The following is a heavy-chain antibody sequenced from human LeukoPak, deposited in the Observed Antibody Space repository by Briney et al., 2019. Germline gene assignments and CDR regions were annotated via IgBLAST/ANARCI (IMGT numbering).Heavy chain of an antibody. CDR2: INHSGST. CDR3: ARLYDYSNSLDY. Sequence: PSETLSLTCAVYGGSFSGYYWSWIRQPPGKGLEWIGEINHSGSTNYNPSLKSRVTISVDTFKNQFSLKLSSVTAADTAVYYCARLYDYSNSLDYWGQGTLVTVSS. J-gene: IGHJ4*02. CDR1: GGSFSGYY. V-gene: IGHV4-34*01. D-gene: IGHD4-11*01.